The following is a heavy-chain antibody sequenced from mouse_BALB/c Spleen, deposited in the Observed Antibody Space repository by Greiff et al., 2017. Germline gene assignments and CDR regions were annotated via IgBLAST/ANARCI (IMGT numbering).Heavy chain of an antibody. CDR1: GFNIKDTY. CDR3: ARKAYYRYGYAMDY. D-gene: IGHD2-14*01. CDR2: IDPANGNT. J-gene: IGHJ4*01. Sequence: QSGAELVKPGASVKLSCTASGFNIKDTYMHWVKQRPEQGLEWIGRIDPANGNTKYDPKFQGKATITADTSSNTAYLQLSSLTSEDTAVYYCARKAYYRYGYAMDYWGQGTSVTVSS. V-gene: IGHV14-3*02.